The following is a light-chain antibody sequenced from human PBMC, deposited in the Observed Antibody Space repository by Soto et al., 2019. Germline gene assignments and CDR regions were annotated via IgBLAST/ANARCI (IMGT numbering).Light chain of an antibody. J-gene: IGKJ1*01. CDR1: QRVNSTY. V-gene: IGKV3-20*01. CDR2: GAF. Sequence: EIVLTQSPGTLSLSPGERATLSCRASQRVNSTYLAWYQQKPGQTPRLLISGAFSRAAAIPDRFSGSGSGADFTLTISRLEPEDFAVYYCQQYSRSPRTFGQGTTVEIK. CDR3: QQYSRSPRT.